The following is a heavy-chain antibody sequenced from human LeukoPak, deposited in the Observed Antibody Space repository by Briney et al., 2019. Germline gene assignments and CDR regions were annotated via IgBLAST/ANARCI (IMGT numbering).Heavy chain of an antibody. D-gene: IGHD3-16*02. CDR1: GFTFSSYS. CDR3: AREGGSGDYVWGSYRSRDRWFDP. V-gene: IGHV3-48*01. CDR2: ISSSSSTI. Sequence: GGSLRLSCAASGFTFSSYSMNWVRQAPGKGLEWVSYISSSSSTIYYADSVKGRFTISRDNAKNSLYLQMDSLRAEDTAVYYCAREGGSGDYVWGSYRSRDRWFDPWGQGTLVTVSS. J-gene: IGHJ5*02.